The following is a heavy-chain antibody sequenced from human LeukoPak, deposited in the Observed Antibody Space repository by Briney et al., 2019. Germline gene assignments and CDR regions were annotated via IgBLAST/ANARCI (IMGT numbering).Heavy chain of an antibody. Sequence: SQTLSLTFAISGDSVSSNSAAWNWVRQSPARGLEWLGRTYFRSKWYNDDAVSGKSRITINPDTSTNQLSLQLNSVTPEDTAVYYCARGYSSSWYLFIFDYWGQGTLVTVSS. CDR1: GDSVSSNSAA. J-gene: IGHJ4*02. D-gene: IGHD6-13*01. CDR2: TYFRSKWYN. V-gene: IGHV6-1*01. CDR3: ARGYSSSWYLFIFDY.